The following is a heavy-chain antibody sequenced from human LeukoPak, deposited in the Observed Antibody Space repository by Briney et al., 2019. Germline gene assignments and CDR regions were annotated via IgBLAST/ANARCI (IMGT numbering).Heavy chain of an antibody. CDR3: ARDATTEPGTVYMDV. J-gene: IGHJ6*03. CDR1: GFTFSDYN. V-gene: IGHV3-21*01. D-gene: IGHD6-13*01. Sequence: PGGSLRLSCAASGFTFSDYNMNWVRQAPGKGLEWVSSISSSSSYIYYADSVKGRFTISRDNAKNSLYLQMNSLRAEDTALYFCARDATTEPGTVYMDVWGKGTTVTISS. CDR2: ISSSSSYI.